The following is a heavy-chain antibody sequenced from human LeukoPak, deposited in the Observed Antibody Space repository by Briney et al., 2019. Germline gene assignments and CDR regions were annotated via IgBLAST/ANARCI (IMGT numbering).Heavy chain of an antibody. CDR1: GGSISSYY. CDR2: IYTSGST. CDR3: ARCKGDTAMENDY. J-gene: IGHJ4*02. V-gene: IGHV4-4*09. D-gene: IGHD5-18*01. Sequence: SETLSLTCTVSGGSISSYYWSWIRQPPGKGLEWIGYIYTSGSTNYNPSLKSRVTISVDTSKNQFSLKLSSVTAADTAVYYCARCKGDTAMENDYWGQGTLVTVSS.